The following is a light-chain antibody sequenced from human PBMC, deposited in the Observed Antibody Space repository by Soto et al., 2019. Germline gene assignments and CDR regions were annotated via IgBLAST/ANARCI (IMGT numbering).Light chain of an antibody. CDR1: QSVSSN. CDR2: GAS. V-gene: IGKV3-15*01. CDR3: QQYNNWPPRSWT. Sequence: EIVMTQSPATLSVSPGERATLSCRASQSVSSNLAWYQQKPGQAPRLLIYGASTRATGIPARFSGSGSGTDSTPTISSLQSEDFAVYYCQQYNNWPPRSWTFGQGTKVEIK. J-gene: IGKJ1*01.